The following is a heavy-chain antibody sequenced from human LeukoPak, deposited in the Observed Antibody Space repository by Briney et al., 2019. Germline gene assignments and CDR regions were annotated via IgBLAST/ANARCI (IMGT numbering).Heavy chain of an antibody. D-gene: IGHD2/OR15-2a*01. CDR2: ISYDGSNK. CDR1: GFTFSSYG. Sequence: GGSLRLSCAASGFTFSSYGMHWVRQAPGKGLEWVAVISYDGSNKYYADSVKGRFTISRDNSKNTLYLQMNSLRAEDTAVYYCQSENLDYWGQGTLVTVSS. J-gene: IGHJ4*02. CDR3: QSENLDY. V-gene: IGHV3-30*03.